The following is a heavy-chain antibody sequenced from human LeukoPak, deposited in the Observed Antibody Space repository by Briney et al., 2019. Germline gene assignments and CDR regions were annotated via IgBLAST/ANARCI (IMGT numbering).Heavy chain of an antibody. CDR1: GYTFTGYY. V-gene: IGHV1-2*02. J-gene: IGHJ4*02. Sequence: ASVKVSCKASGYTFTGYYMHWVRQAPGQGLEWMGWINPNSGGANYAQKFQGRVTMTRDTSISTAYMELSRLRSDDTAVYYCARAQGSYYHVDYWGQGTLVTVSS. CDR2: INPNSGGA. CDR3: ARAQGSYYHVDY. D-gene: IGHD1-26*01.